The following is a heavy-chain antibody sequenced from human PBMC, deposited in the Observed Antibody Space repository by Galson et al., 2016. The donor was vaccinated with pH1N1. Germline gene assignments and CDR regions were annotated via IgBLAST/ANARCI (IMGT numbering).Heavy chain of an antibody. CDR3: AKMARTSGPDSEYYFDF. Sequence: TYYKSSLKSRVAISVDTSKNQFSLRLSSMTAADTAVYYCAKMARTSGPDSEYYFDFWGQGMLVTVSS. CDR2: T. J-gene: IGHJ4*02. V-gene: IGHV4-30-2*04. D-gene: IGHD1-1*01.